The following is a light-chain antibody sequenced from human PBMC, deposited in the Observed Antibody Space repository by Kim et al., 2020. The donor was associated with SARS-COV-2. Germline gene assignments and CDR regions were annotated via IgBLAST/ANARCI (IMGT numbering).Light chain of an antibody. CDR3: QQLNSYPRLT. Sequence: DIQLTQSPSFLSASVGDRVTITCRAGQGISSYLAWYQQKPGKAPKLLIYAASTLQSGVPSRFSGSGSGTEFTLTISSLQPEDFATYYGQQLNSYPRLTFGGGTKVDIK. CDR1: QGISSY. J-gene: IGKJ4*01. V-gene: IGKV1-9*01. CDR2: AAS.